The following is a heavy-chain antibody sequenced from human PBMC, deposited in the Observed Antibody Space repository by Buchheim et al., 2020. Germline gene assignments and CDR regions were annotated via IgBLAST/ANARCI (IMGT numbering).Heavy chain of an antibody. V-gene: IGHV3-23*01. CDR1: GFTFGTYA. Sequence: EVQLLESGGGLVQPGGSLRLSCAASGFTFGTYAMNWVRQAPGKGLEWVSAISGSGGSTYYADSVKGRFTISRDNSKNTLSLQMDSLRAEDSAVYYCAKPKAPYCSGGTCYSGGSFDYWGQGTL. CDR3: AKPKAPYCSGGTCYSGGSFDY. J-gene: IGHJ4*02. CDR2: ISGSGGST. D-gene: IGHD2-15*01.